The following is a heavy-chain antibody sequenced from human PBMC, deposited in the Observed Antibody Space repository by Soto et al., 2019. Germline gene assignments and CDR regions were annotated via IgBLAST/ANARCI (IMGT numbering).Heavy chain of an antibody. D-gene: IGHD4-17*01. CDR1: GFTFTSSA. V-gene: IGHV1-58*01. J-gene: IGHJ6*02. CDR2: IVVGSGNT. Sequence: GASVKVSCKASGFTFTSSAVQWVRQARGQRLEWIGWIVVGSGNTNYAQKFQERVTITRDMSTSTAYMELSSLRSEDTAVYYCAADTTVVTRPHYYYGMDVWGQGTTVTVSS. CDR3: AADTTVVTRPHYYYGMDV.